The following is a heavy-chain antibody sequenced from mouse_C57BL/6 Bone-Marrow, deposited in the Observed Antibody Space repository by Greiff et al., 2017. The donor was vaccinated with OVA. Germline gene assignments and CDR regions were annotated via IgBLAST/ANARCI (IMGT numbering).Heavy chain of an antibody. J-gene: IGHJ2*01. CDR1: GYTFTSYW. CDR2: IYPGSGST. CDR3: ERGLMTTGVATGYFDD. V-gene: IGHV1-55*01. D-gene: IGHD1-1*01. Sequence: VQLQQPGAELVKPGASVKMSCKASGYTFTSYWITWVKQRPGQGLEWIGDIYPGSGSTNYHEKFKSKATLTVDPSSSTAYMQLSSLTSEDTALFYCERGLMTTGVATGYFDDWGQVTTLTVSP.